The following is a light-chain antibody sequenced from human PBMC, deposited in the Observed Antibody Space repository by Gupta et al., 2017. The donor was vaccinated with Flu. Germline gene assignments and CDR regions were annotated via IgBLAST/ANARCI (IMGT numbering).Light chain of an antibody. Sequence: EIVLTQSPGTLSVPPGERATLSCRASQSVSNNYLAWYQQKPGQAPRLLIHGASSRATGIPDRFSGSGSGTDFTLTISRLEPEDVAVYYCQEYGGSPGTFGPGTKVDVK. CDR3: QEYGGSPGT. J-gene: IGKJ1*01. CDR2: GAS. CDR1: QSVSNNY. V-gene: IGKV3-20*01.